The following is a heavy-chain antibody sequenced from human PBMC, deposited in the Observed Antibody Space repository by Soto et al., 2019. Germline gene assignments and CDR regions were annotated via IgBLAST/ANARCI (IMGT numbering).Heavy chain of an antibody. Sequence: EVQLLESGGGLVQPGGSLRLSCAASGFTFSSYAMSWVRQAPGKGLEWVSAISGSGGSTYYADSVKGRFTISRDNSKNSLYLHINSLRAEDTAVYYCAKDNGYSSSWFEFDYWGQGTLVPVSS. V-gene: IGHV3-23*01. J-gene: IGHJ4*02. CDR2: ISGSGGST. CDR1: GFTFSSYA. D-gene: IGHD6-13*01. CDR3: AKDNGYSSSWFEFDY.